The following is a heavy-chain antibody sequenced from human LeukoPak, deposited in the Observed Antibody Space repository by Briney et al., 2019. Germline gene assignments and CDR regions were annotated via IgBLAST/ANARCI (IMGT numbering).Heavy chain of an antibody. V-gene: IGHV3-74*01. CDR2: INYDWCSK. D-gene: IGHD1-26*01. CDR1: GFTFRTDW. CDR3: GGGGYLLDW. J-gene: IGHJ4*02. Sequence: GGAVRLSCASSGFTFRTDWMNWVRQARAKGLVGVTRINYDWCSKSYADSVKGRFTIPRDNAKHTLYVPVNSLRAGDRAVYYYGGGGYLLDWWGQGSLVSVSS.